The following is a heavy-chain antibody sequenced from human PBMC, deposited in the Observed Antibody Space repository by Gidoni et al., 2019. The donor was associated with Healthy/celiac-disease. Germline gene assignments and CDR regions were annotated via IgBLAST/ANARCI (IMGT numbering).Heavy chain of an antibody. D-gene: IGHD1-7*01. CDR1: GFTFSSYG. J-gene: IGHJ4*02. CDR2: ISYDGSNK. V-gene: IGHV3-30*18. Sequence: QVQLVESGGGVVQPGRSLRLSCAASGFTFSSYGMHWVRQAPGKGLEWVAVISYDGSNKYYADSVKGRFTISRDNSKNTLYLQMNSLRAEDTAVYYCAKGWVNWNSPFDYWGQGTLVTVSS. CDR3: AKGWVNWNSPFDY.